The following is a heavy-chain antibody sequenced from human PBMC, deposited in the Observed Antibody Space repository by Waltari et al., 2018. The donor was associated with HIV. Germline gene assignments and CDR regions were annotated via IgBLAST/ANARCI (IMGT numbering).Heavy chain of an antibody. Sequence: QVQLVQSGAEVKKPGASVKVSCKASGYTFTSYDINWVRQATGQGLAWMGWMNPNRGNPVYAQKFQGRVTMTRNTSISTAYMELSSLRSEDTAVYYCARSGESYCSGGSCYGYFQHWGQGTLVTVSS. CDR3: ARSGESYCSGGSCYGYFQH. J-gene: IGHJ1*01. V-gene: IGHV1-8*01. CDR1: GYTFTSYD. D-gene: IGHD2-15*01. CDR2: MNPNRGNP.